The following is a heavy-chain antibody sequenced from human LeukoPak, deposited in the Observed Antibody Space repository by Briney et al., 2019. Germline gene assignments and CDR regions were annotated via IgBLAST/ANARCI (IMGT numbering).Heavy chain of an antibody. CDR3: ARAGYSMDTEYFQH. Sequence: GGSLRLSCAASGFTFSTFWMSWVRQAPGKGLEWVANIKQDGSEKYYVDSVKGRFTISRDNGKSSLYLQMNSLRAEDTAVYYCARAGYSMDTEYFQHWGQGTLVTVSS. J-gene: IGHJ1*01. CDR1: GFTFSTFW. V-gene: IGHV3-7*04. CDR2: IKQDGSEK. D-gene: IGHD5-18*01.